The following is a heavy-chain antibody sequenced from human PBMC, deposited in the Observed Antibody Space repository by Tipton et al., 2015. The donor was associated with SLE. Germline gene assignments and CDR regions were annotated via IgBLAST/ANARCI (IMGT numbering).Heavy chain of an antibody. CDR2: ISSSSTYI. D-gene: IGHD6-13*01. V-gene: IGHV3-21*01. Sequence: SLRLSCAASGFTFSTYTMNWVRQAPGKGLEWVSSISSSSTYIYYSDSVKGRFSVSRDNASNSLYLQMNSLRAEDTAVYYCARDEWGRIAAAANYDHWGQGTLVTVSS. CDR3: ARDEWGRIAAAANYDH. CDR1: GFTFSTYT. J-gene: IGHJ4*02.